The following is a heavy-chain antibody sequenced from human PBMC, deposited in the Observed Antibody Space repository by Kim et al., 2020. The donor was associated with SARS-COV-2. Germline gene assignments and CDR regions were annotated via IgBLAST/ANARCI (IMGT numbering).Heavy chain of an antibody. V-gene: IGHV4-34*01. J-gene: IGHJ4*02. D-gene: IGHD3-16*01. CDR1: GGSFSGYY. CDR3: ARARDYVWGSYGTY. CDR2: INHSGST. Sequence: SETLSLTCAVYGGSFSGYYWSWIRQPPGKGLGWIGEINHSGSTNYNPSLKSRVTISVDTSKNQFSLKLSSVTAADTAVYYCARARDYVWGSYGTYWGQGT.